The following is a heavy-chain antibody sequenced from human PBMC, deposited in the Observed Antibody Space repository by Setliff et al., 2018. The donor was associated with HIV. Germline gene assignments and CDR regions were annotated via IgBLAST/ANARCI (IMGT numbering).Heavy chain of an antibody. Sequence: ASVKVSCKASGGIFNTYGMNWVRQAPGQGLEWMGGIIPIARAPNYAQKFQDRVTITADESTTTVYMELSSLRSDDTAVYYCARLRPTAFFDYWGQGTLVTVSS. J-gene: IGHJ4*02. D-gene: IGHD3-3*01. V-gene: IGHV1-69*13. CDR2: IIPIARAP. CDR1: GGIFNTYG. CDR3: ARLRPTAFFDY.